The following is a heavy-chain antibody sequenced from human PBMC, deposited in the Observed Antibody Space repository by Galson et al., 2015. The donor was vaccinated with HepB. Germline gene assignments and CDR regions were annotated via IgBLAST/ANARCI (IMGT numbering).Heavy chain of an antibody. CDR3: ARVRESSSYRAYFDY. Sequence: SVKVSCKASGGTFSSYAISWVRQAPGQGLEWMGGIIPIFGTANYAQKFQGRVTITADKSTSTAYMELSSLRSEDTAVYYCARVRESSSYRAYFDYWGQGTLVTVSS. V-gene: IGHV1-69*06. D-gene: IGHD6-6*01. J-gene: IGHJ4*02. CDR2: IIPIFGTA. CDR1: GGTFSSYA.